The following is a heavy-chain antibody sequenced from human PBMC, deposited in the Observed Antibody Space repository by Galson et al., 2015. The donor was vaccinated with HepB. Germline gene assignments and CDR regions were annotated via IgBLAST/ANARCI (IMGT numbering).Heavy chain of an antibody. CDR1: GGTFSSYT. V-gene: IGHV1-69*04. J-gene: IGHJ4*02. CDR3: AKDDLEGATTGSFDY. CDR2: IIPILGIA. Sequence: SVKVSCKASGGTFSSYTISWVRQAPGQGLEWMGRIIPILGIANYAQKFQGRVTITADKSTSTAYMELSSLRSEDTAVYYCAKDDLEGATTGSFDYWGQGTLVTVSS. D-gene: IGHD1-26*01.